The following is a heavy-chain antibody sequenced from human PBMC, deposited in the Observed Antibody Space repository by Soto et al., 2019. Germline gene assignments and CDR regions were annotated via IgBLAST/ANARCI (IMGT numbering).Heavy chain of an antibody. CDR1: GGSISSYY. D-gene: IGHD3-10*01. CDR2: IYYSGST. CDR3: ARAGYYGSGSYYNVFWFDP. Sequence: SETLSLTCTVSGGSISSYYWSWIRQPPGKGLEWIGYIYYSGSTSYNPSLKSRVTISVDTSKNQFSLKLSSVTAADTAVYYCARAGYYGSGSYYNVFWFDPWGQGTLVTVSS. J-gene: IGHJ5*02. V-gene: IGHV4-59*13.